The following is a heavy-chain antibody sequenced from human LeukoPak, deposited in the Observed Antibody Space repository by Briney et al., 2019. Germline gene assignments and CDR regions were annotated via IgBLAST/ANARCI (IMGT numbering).Heavy chain of an antibody. CDR2: IYPGDSDT. V-gene: IGHV5-51*01. J-gene: IGHJ5*02. CDR1: GYSFTSYW. CDR3: ARRGYSGYDLGVYNWFDP. Sequence: GESLKISCKGSGYSFTSYWIGWVRQMPGKGLEWMGIIYPGDSDTRYSPSFQGQVTISADKSISTAYLQWSSLKAPDTAMYYCARRGYSGYDLGVYNWFDPWGQGTLVTVSS. D-gene: IGHD5-12*01.